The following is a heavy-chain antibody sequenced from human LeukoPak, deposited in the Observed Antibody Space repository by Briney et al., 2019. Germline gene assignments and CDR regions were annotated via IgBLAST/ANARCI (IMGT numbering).Heavy chain of an antibody. V-gene: IGHV4-39*01. CDR2: SYYNGST. CDR1: GGSLSSSSYY. CDR3: ARRPYYDSSGYDS. Sequence: SEPLSLTCTVSGGSLSSSSYYWGWIRQPPGKGLEWLGSSYYNGSTYYSPSLKSRVTISVDTSKNQFSLKLSSVTAADTAVYYCARRPYYDSSGYDSWGQGTLVTVSS. D-gene: IGHD3-22*01. J-gene: IGHJ4*02.